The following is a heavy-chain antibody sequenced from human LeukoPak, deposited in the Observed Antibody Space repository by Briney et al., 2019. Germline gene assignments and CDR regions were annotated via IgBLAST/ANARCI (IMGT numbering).Heavy chain of an antibody. Sequence: PGGSLRLSCAASGFTFSSYWMSWVRQAPGKGLEWVADIRGDGRVQYYVDSVKGRFTISRDHSQNTVYLHMNSLRVEDTAVYYCARDAGSGSYYWIDYWGQGTLVTVSS. CDR3: ARDAGSGSYYWIDY. CDR2: IRGDGRVQ. CDR1: GFTFSSYW. D-gene: IGHD1-26*01. J-gene: IGHJ4*02. V-gene: IGHV3-7*01.